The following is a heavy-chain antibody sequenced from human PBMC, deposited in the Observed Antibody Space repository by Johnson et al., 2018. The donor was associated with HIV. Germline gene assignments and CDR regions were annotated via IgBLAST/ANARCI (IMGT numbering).Heavy chain of an antibody. V-gene: IGHV3-30*02. D-gene: IGHD1-26*01. CDR3: ARAYPLGVTLFSAFDI. Sequence: QVQLVESGGGVVQPGGSLRLSCAASGFTFSSYGMHWVRQAPGKGLEWVAFIRYDGSNKYYGDSVKGRLTISRDNSKNTLYLQMNSLRAADTALYFCARAYPLGVTLFSAFDIWGQGTMVTVSS. CDR1: GFTFSSYG. J-gene: IGHJ3*02. CDR2: IRYDGSNK.